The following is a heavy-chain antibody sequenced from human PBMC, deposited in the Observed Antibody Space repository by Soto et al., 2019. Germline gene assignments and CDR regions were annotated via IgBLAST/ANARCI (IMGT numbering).Heavy chain of an antibody. V-gene: IGHV3-11*01. CDR2: ISGSGSTI. D-gene: IGHD1-26*01. CDR3: AKGGAQAAYYGMDV. Sequence: GGSLRLSCAASGFTFSDYYMSWIRQAPGKGLEWVSYISGSGSTIYYADSVKGRFTISRDNSKNTLHLQMNSLRAEDTAVYYCAKGGAQAAYYGMDVWGQGTTVTVSS. J-gene: IGHJ6*02. CDR1: GFTFSDYY.